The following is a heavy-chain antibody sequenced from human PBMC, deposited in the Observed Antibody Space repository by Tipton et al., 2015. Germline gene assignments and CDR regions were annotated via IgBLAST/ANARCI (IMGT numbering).Heavy chain of an antibody. Sequence: TLSLTCTVSGGSVSSGSYYWNWIRQPPGKELEWIGYIQYSGSTNYNPSLKSRVTISVDTSKNQFSLQLKSVTAADTAVYYCARGEIGDFDSWGQGTLVTVSS. D-gene: IGHD4-17*01. CDR3: ARGEIGDFDS. CDR1: GGSVSSGSYY. V-gene: IGHV4-61*01. CDR2: IQYSGST. J-gene: IGHJ4*02.